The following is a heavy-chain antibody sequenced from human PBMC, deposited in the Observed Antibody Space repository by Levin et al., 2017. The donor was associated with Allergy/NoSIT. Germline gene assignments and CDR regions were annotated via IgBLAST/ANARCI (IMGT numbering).Heavy chain of an antibody. V-gene: IGHV3-23*01. CDR1: GFTFSTYA. J-gene: IGHJ4*02. D-gene: IGHD2-21*01. CDR2: VSDGGDYT. CDR3: AKDDGTAYYSSDS. Sequence: GDSLKISCAASGFTFSTYAMNWVRQAPGQGLEWVSSVSDGGDYTFYADSVKGRFTISRDNSKNTLYLQMNSLRAEDTALYYCAKDDGTAYYSSDSWGQGTLVTVSS.